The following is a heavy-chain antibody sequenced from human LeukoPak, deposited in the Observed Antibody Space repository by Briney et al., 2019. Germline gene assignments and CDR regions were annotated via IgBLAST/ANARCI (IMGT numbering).Heavy chain of an antibody. Sequence: ASVKVSCKASGYTFTSYGISWVRQAPGQGLEWMGWISAYNGNTNYAQKLQGRVTMTTDTSTSTAYMELRSLRSDDTAVYYCARVADYDSSGYYYAGGRWFDPWGQGTLVIVSS. CDR2: ISAYNGNT. J-gene: IGHJ5*02. D-gene: IGHD3-22*01. CDR1: GYTFTSYG. CDR3: ARVADYDSSGYYYAGGRWFDP. V-gene: IGHV1-18*01.